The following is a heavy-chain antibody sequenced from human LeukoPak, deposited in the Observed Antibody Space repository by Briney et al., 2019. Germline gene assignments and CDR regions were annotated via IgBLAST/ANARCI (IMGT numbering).Heavy chain of an antibody. Sequence: PSETLSLTCTVSGGSISSSSYYWGWIRQPPGKGLEWIGSIYYSGSTYYNPSLKSRVTISVDTSKNQSSLRLSSVTAADTAVYYCAREGAAIFEFGEDQFDYWGQGTLVTVSS. CDR3: AREGAAIFEFGEDQFDY. J-gene: IGHJ4*02. V-gene: IGHV4-39*07. D-gene: IGHD2-2*01. CDR1: GGSISSSSYY. CDR2: IYYSGST.